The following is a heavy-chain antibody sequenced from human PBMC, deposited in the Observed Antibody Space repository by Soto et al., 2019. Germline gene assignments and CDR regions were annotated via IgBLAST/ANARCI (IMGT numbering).Heavy chain of an antibody. CDR2: IISIFGTA. J-gene: IGHJ6*02. CDR1: AGIFRRYA. V-gene: IGHV1-69*12. CDR3: ARHVPAAGYYYGRDV. Sequence: VQLVQSGAEVKKPGSSVKVSCKASAGIFRRYAISWVRQAPGQGLEWMGGIISIFGTATYAQKFQGRVTITADESTSTAYMELSSLRSEGTAVYYCARHVPAAGYYYGRDVWGQGTTVSVSS. D-gene: IGHD2-2*01.